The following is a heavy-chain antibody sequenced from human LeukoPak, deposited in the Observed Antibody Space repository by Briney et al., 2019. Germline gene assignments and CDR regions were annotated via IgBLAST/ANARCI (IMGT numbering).Heavy chain of an antibody. CDR2: ISSSSDI. V-gene: IGHV3-69-1*01. Sequence: SGGSLRLSCAASGFTFSNYNMNWVRQAPGKGLEWVSSISSSSDILYADSVKGRFTISRDNAKNSLYLQANSLRDEDTAVYYCARDLLSIAVAGTLLDYWGQGTLVTVSS. CDR3: ARDLLSIAVAGTLLDY. D-gene: IGHD6-19*01. CDR1: GFTFSNYN. J-gene: IGHJ4*02.